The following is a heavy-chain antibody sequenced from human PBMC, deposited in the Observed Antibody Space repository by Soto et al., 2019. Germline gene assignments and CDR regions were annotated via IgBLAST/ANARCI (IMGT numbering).Heavy chain of an antibody. CDR2: ISAYNGNI. J-gene: IGHJ4*02. CDR1: DYTFTNYG. Sequence: QVQLVQSGGEVKKPGASVKVSCKASDYTFTNYGISWVRQAPGQGLEWMGWISAYNGNINYAQKLRGRVTMTTDTSSSSSYLEVRSLSSDDTAVYYCARSGSSWNLREFDSCCQGTLVTVSS. D-gene: IGHD6-13*01. V-gene: IGHV1-18*01. CDR3: ARSGSSWNLREFDS.